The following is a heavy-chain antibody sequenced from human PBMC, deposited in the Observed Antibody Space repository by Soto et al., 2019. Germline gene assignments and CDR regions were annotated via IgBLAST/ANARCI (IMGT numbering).Heavy chain of an antibody. Sequence: ASVKVSCKASGYTFTSYGISWVRQAPGQGLEWMGWISAYNGNTNYAQKLQGRVTMTTDTSTSTAYMELRSLRSDDTAVYYCARMTNWNDDGNAFDIWGQGTMVTVSS. J-gene: IGHJ3*02. CDR1: GYTFTSYG. D-gene: IGHD1-1*01. CDR3: ARMTNWNDDGNAFDI. CDR2: ISAYNGNT. V-gene: IGHV1-18*01.